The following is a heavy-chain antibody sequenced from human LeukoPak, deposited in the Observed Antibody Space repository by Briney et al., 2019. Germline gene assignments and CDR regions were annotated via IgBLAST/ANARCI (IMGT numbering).Heavy chain of an antibody. Sequence: GASLRLSCAASGFTFSNYAMTWVRQAPGKGLEWVSVIGGSDGSTHYADSVKGRFTISRDNSKNTLNLQMNSLRAEDTAVYYCAKDSGGWYYYYGMDVWGQGTTVTVSS. D-gene: IGHD6-19*01. J-gene: IGHJ6*02. V-gene: IGHV3-23*01. CDR3: AKDSGGWYYYYGMDV. CDR1: GFTFSNYA. CDR2: IGGSDGST.